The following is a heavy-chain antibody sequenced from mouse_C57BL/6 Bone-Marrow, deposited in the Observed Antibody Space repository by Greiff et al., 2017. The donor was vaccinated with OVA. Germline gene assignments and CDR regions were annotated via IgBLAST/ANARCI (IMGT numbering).Heavy chain of an antibody. CDR3: ADRDSFAY. J-gene: IGHJ3*01. V-gene: IGHV1-26*01. CDR2: INPNNGGT. D-gene: IGHD2-4*01. CDR1: GYTFTDYY. Sequence: EVQLQQSGPELVKPGASVKISCKASGYTFTDYYMNWVKQSHGKSLEWIGDINPNNGGTSYNQKFKGKATLTVDKSSSTAYMEPRSLTSEDSAVYYCADRDSFAYWGQGTLLTVSA.